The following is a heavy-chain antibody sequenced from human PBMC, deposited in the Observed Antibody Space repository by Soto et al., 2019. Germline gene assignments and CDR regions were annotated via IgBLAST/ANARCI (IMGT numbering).Heavy chain of an antibody. D-gene: IGHD1-1*01. J-gene: IGHJ4*02. Sequence: PXGSLSLSFTASGFTVDDHSKHWVRQAPGKGLEWVSGISWNSGYIGYADSVKGRFTISRDNAKNSVHLQMNSLRAEDTAFYYCAKDIKWNLPAGYLDNWGQGTLVTVSS. CDR3: AKDIKWNLPAGYLDN. CDR2: ISWNSGYI. CDR1: GFTVDDHS. V-gene: IGHV3-9*01.